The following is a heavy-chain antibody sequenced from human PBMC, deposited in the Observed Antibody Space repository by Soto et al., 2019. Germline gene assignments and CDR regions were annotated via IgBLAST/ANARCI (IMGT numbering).Heavy chain of an antibody. CDR2: INAGNGHT. D-gene: IGHD1-1*01. CDR3: ARGRWTQTTADYYLDY. CDR1: GYTFTNYA. Sequence: ASVKVSCKASGYTFTNYAIHWVRQAPGQRLEWMVWINAGNGHTKYSQKFQGRVTVTRDPSATTAYMELNSLRSEDTAVYYCARGRWTQTTADYYLDYWGQGTLVTVSS. J-gene: IGHJ4*02. V-gene: IGHV1-3*01.